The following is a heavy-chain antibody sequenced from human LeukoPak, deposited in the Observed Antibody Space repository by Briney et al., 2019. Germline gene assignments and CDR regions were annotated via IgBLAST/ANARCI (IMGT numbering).Heavy chain of an antibody. D-gene: IGHD2-2*01. V-gene: IGHV4-39*02. Sequence: PSETLSLTCTVSGGSISSSSYYWGWIRQPPGKGLEWIGSINYSGTTYYNPSLKSRVTVSVDTSKNHFSLKLSSVTAADTAVYYCARLPIVVVPSTSFDIWGQGTMVTVSS. J-gene: IGHJ3*02. CDR3: ARLPIVVVPSTSFDI. CDR1: GGSISSSSYY. CDR2: INYSGTT.